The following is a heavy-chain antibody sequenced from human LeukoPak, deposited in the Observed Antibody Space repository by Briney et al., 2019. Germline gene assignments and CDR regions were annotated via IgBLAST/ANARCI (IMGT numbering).Heavy chain of an antibody. D-gene: IGHD2-2*01. CDR2: ISSSISYI. CDR1: GFTFSSYS. V-gene: IGHV3-21*01. Sequence: GGSLRLSCAASGFTFSSYSMNWVRQAPGKGLEWVSSISSSISYIYYADSVKGRFTISRDNAKNSLYLQMNSLRAEDTAVYYCARDWDVVVPAAVAFDYWGQGTLVTVSS. J-gene: IGHJ4*02. CDR3: ARDWDVVVPAAVAFDY.